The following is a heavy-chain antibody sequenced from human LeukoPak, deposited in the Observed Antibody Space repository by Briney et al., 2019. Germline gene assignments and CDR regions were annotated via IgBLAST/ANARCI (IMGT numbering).Heavy chain of an antibody. CDR1: GYTFTGYY. J-gene: IGHJ6*02. Sequence: GASVKVSCKASGYTFTGYYMHWVRQAPGQGLEWMGWINPNSGGTNYAQKFQGRATMTRDTSISTAYMELSRLRSDDTAVYYCARVFRPLFGELYGMDVWGQGTTVTVSS. CDR3: ARVFRPLFGELYGMDV. D-gene: IGHD3-10*02. V-gene: IGHV1-2*02. CDR2: INPNSGGT.